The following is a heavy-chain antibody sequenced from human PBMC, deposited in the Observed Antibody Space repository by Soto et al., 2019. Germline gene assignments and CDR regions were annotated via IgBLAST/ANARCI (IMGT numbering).Heavy chain of an antibody. CDR2: IYYSGST. Sequence: SGTPSLTCTLLCGSIHSYYWRWNPQAPREGLEWIGYIYYSGSTNYNPSLKSRVTISVDTSKNQFSLKLSSVTAADTAVYYCARALYYYDSSGRRNAFDIWGQGTMVTVSS. CDR3: ARALYYYDSSGRRNAFDI. CDR1: CGSIHSYY. D-gene: IGHD3-22*01. V-gene: IGHV4-59*01. J-gene: IGHJ3*02.